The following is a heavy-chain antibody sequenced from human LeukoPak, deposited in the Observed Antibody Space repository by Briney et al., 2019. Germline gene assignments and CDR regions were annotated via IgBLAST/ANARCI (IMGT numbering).Heavy chain of an antibody. CDR1: GVSISTYY. V-gene: IGHV4-59*08. CDR2: AFHSGNT. CDR3: ARRDDRFDL. Sequence: SETLSLTCTVSGVSISTYYWSWIWQPPGKGLEWIGFAFHSGNTNYNPSLKSRLTISVDTSKNQLSLKLTSVTAADTAVYYCARRDDRFDLWGRGTLVTVSS. J-gene: IGHJ2*01.